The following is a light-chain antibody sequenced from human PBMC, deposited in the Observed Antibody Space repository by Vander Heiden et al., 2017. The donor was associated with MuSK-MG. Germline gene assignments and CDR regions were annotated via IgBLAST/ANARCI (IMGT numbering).Light chain of an antibody. CDR2: ENN. J-gene: IGLJ3*02. Sequence: HSLLTQPPSVSGAPGQTVTISCSGSYPTIGKNYVSWYQQVPGTAPKLVIYENNKRPSGIPDRFSGSKSGTTATLTITGLQTGDEADYYCETWDGSLTAVVFGGGTKLTVL. CDR1: YPTIGKNY. V-gene: IGLV1-51*02. CDR3: ETWDGSLTAVV.